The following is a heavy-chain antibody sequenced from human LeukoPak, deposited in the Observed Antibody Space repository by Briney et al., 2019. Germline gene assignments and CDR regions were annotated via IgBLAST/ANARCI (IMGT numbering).Heavy chain of an antibody. J-gene: IGHJ4*02. CDR3: AKTPPSMGISDH. Sequence: GGSLRLSCAASGFTFSGYSLNWVRQAPGKGLEWVSAITSGGDDTYYADSVKGRFTISRDNSKNTLYLQMHTLRDEDTAVYYCAKTPPSMGISDHWGQGALVTVSS. CDR2: ITSGGDDT. D-gene: IGHD2-15*01. CDR1: GFTFSGYS. V-gene: IGHV3-23*01.